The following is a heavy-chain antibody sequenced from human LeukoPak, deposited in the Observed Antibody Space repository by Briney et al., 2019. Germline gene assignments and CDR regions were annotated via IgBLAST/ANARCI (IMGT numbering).Heavy chain of an antibody. CDR1: GDSISSRIYY. CDR2: IYNSGNT. J-gene: IGHJ4*02. V-gene: IGHV4-39*01. Sequence: SETLSLTCTVSGDSISSRIYYWGWIRQPPGKGLEWIGSIYNSGNTYYNPALKSRVTMSVDTSKHQFSLKLSSVTAADTAVYYCARRCRVSSSCFDYWGQGTLVTVSS. D-gene: IGHD6-13*01. CDR3: ARRCRVSSSCFDY.